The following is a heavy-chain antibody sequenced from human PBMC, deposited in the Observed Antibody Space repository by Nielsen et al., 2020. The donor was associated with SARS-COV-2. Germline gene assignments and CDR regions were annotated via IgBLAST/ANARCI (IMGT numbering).Heavy chain of an antibody. D-gene: IGHD1-26*01. CDR1: GGSISSGGYY. J-gene: IGHJ4*02. CDR3: ARDLMAGGSYYPR. CDR2: IYYSGST. Sequence: SETLSLTCTVSGGSISSGGYYWSWIRQHPGKGLEWIGYIYYSGSTYYNPSLKSRVTISVDTSKNQFSLKLSSVTAADTAVYYCARDLMAGGSYYPRWGQGTLVTVSS. V-gene: IGHV4-31*03.